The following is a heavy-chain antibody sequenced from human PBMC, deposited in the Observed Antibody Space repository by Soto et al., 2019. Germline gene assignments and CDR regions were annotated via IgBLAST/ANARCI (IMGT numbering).Heavy chain of an antibody. D-gene: IGHD3-22*01. CDR3: ARETTYYYDSSGYYWSGGDRRGGDY. Sequence: QVQLVQSGAEVKKPGASAKVSCKASGYTFTSYGISWVRQAPGQGLEWMGWISAYNGNTNYAQKLQGRVTMTTDTSTSTAYMELRSLRSDDTAVYYCARETTYYYDSSGYYWSGGDRRGGDYWGQGTLVTVSS. CDR2: ISAYNGNT. V-gene: IGHV1-18*01. CDR1: GYTFTSYG. J-gene: IGHJ4*02.